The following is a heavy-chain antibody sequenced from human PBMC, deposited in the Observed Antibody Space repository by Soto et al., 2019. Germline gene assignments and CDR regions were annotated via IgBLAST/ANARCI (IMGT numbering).Heavy chain of an antibody. CDR3: ARYYYDTSGYYYDY. CDR1: GGSISSYY. Sequence: SETLSLTCTVSGGSISSYYWSWIRQPPGKGLEWIGYIYYNGTTNYNPSLKSRVTMSVGTSKNQFSLKLSSVTAADTAVYFCARYYYDTSGYYYDYWGQGSLVTVSS. J-gene: IGHJ4*02. CDR2: IYYNGTT. D-gene: IGHD3-22*01. V-gene: IGHV4-59*13.